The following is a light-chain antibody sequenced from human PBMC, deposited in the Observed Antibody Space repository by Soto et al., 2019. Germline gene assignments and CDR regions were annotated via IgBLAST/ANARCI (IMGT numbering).Light chain of an antibody. CDR3: SSYTTANTLV. V-gene: IGLV2-8*01. Sequence: QSVLTQPPSASGSPGQTVTISCTGTSSDVGGYDYVSWYQQHPGEAPKLIIYEVTKRPSGVPDRFSGSKSGNTASLTVSGLQAEDEADYYCSSYTTANTLVFGGGTKVTVL. J-gene: IGLJ2*01. CDR1: SSDVGGYDY. CDR2: EVT.